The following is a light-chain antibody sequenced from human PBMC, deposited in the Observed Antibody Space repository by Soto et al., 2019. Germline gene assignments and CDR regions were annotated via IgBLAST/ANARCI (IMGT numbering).Light chain of an antibody. CDR3: QQYGSSPLT. J-gene: IGKJ4*01. V-gene: IGKV3-20*01. CDR2: GAS. Sequence: EIVLTQSPGTLSLSPGERATLSCRASQSISSSYLACYQQTPGQAPRLLIYGASSRATGIPDRFSGSGSGTDFTLTISRLEPEDFAVYYCQQYGSSPLTFGGGTKVEIK. CDR1: QSISSSY.